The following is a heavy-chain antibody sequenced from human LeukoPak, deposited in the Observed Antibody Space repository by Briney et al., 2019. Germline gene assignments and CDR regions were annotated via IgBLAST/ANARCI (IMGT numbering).Heavy chain of an antibody. CDR3: ARDPWEPTNYFDY. CDR2: ISYDGSNK. CDR1: GFTFSSYA. J-gene: IGHJ4*02. Sequence: PGGSLRLSCAASGFTFSSYAMNWVRQAPGKGLEWVAIISYDGSNKYYADSVKGRFTISRDKSKNTLYLQMSSLRAEDTAVYYCARDPWEPTNYFDYWGQGTLVTVSS. V-gene: IGHV3-30*04. D-gene: IGHD1-26*01.